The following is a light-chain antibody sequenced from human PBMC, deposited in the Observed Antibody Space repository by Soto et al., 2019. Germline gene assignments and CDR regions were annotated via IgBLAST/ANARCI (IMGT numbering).Light chain of an antibody. V-gene: IGLV2-14*04. CDR1: SSDVGGYNY. Sequence: TSSDVGGYNYVSWYQQHPGKAPKLMIYDVSNRPSGVSNRFSGSKSGNTASLTISGLQAEDEADYYCSSYTSSSTLVVFGGGTKVTVL. CDR2: DVS. J-gene: IGLJ2*01. CDR3: SSYTSSSTLVV.